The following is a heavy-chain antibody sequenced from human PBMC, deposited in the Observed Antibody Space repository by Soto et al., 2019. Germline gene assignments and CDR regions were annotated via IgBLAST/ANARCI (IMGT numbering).Heavy chain of an antibody. V-gene: IGHV2-5*02. D-gene: IGHD1-26*01. Sequence: QITLKESGPTLVKPTQTLTLTCICSGFSLTTGGVGMGWIRQPPGKALEWLALIYWDDDKRYSPSLKTRLTITKDTSKNQVVLTMTNMDPVDTATYYCAHRGNYYAYYDYWGQGTLVTVSS. J-gene: IGHJ4*02. CDR1: GFSLTTGGVG. CDR2: IYWDDDK. CDR3: AHRGNYYAYYDY.